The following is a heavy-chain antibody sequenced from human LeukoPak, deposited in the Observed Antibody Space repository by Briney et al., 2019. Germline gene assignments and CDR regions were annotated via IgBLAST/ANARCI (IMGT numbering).Heavy chain of an antibody. V-gene: IGHV1-18*04. D-gene: IGHD3-22*01. CDR1: GYTFTSYY. CDR2: ISAYNGNT. CDR3: ARDPLPYYHDSSGYANEYFQH. Sequence: GASVKVSCKASGYTFTSYYMHWVRQAPGQGLEWMGWISAYNGNTNYAQKLQGRVTMTTDTSTSTAYMELRSLRSDDTAVYYCARDPLPYYHDSSGYANEYFQHWGQGTLVTVSS. J-gene: IGHJ1*01.